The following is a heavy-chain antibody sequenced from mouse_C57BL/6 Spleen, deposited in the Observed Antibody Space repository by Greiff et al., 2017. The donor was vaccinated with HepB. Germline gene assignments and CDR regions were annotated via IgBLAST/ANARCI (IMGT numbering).Heavy chain of an antibody. CDR3: ARGYGENYFDY. V-gene: IGHV1-19*01. D-gene: IGHD1-1*01. Sequence: EVQLQQSGPVLVKPGASVKMSCKASGYTFTDYYMNWVKQSHGKILEWIGVINPYNGGTSYNQKFKGKATLTVDKSSSTAYMELNSLTSEDSAVYYCARGYGENYFDYWGQGTTLTVSS. CDR1: GYTFTDYY. CDR2: INPYNGGT. J-gene: IGHJ2*01.